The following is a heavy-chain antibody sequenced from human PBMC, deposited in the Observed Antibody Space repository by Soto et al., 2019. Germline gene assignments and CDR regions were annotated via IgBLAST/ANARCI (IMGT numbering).Heavy chain of an antibody. J-gene: IGHJ5*02. CDR1: GGSISSGCYS. V-gene: IGHV4-61*01. CDR3: ARGGCSSCRFDP. Sequence: SEILSLTCAVSGGSISSGCYSWSWIRQPPGKGLEWIAFMHYSGSTNYNPSFRSRATISVDTSKNQYSLNLTSVTAADTAVYYCARGGCSSCRFDPWGQGTLVTVSS. D-gene: IGHD6-6*01. CDR2: MHYSGST.